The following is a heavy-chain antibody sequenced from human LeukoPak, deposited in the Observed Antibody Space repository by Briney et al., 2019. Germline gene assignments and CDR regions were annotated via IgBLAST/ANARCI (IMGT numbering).Heavy chain of an antibody. V-gene: IGHV3-23*01. CDR1: GFTFSSYA. D-gene: IGHD3-22*01. Sequence: GGSLRLSCAASGFTFSSYAMSWVRQAPGKGLEWVSDISGSGGSTYYADSVKGRFTISRDNSKNTLYLQMNSLRAEDTAVYYCAKLYYYDSRGYYYPWYFDFWGQGTLVTVSS. CDR2: ISGSGGST. CDR3: AKLYYYDSRGYYYPWYFDF. J-gene: IGHJ4*02.